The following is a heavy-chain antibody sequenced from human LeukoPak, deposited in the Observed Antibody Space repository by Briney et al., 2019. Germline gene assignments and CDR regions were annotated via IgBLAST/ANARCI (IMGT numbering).Heavy chain of an antibody. V-gene: IGHV1-69*13. Sequence: SVKVSCKASGGTFSSYAISWVRQAPGQGLEWMGGIIPIFGTANYAQKFQGRVTITADESTSTAYMELSSLRSEDTAVYYCARDAGFLEWLSTFDYWGQGTLVTVSS. CDR1: GGTFSSYA. CDR2: IIPIFGTA. D-gene: IGHD3-3*01. J-gene: IGHJ4*02. CDR3: ARDAGFLEWLSTFDY.